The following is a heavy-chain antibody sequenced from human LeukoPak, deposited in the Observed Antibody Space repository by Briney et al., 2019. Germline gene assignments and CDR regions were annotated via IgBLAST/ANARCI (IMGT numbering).Heavy chain of an antibody. Sequence: PGGSLRLSCAASGFTSSSYAMTWVRQAPGKGLEWVSTISESGGGSYSGGGTYYRDSVKGRFIISKDGSTNTLFLQMDSLRADDTGIYYCAKGKVNHLGALDYWGQGALVTVSS. CDR3: AKGKVNHLGALDY. CDR2: ISESGGGSYSGGGT. CDR1: GFTSSSYA. J-gene: IGHJ4*02. D-gene: IGHD1-26*01. V-gene: IGHV3-23*01.